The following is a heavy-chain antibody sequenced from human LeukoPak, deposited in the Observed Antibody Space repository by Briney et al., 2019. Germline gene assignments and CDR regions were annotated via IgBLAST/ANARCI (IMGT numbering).Heavy chain of an antibody. CDR2: ISSSSSYI. D-gene: IGHD2-2*01. V-gene: IGHV3-21*01. Sequence: PGGSLRLFCAASGFTFSSYSMNWVRQAPGKGLGWVSSISSSSSYIYYADSVKGRFTISRDNAKNSLYLQMNSLRAEDTAVYYCARDVIVVVPAVHYYGMDVWGQGTTVTVSS. CDR3: ARDVIVVVPAVHYYGMDV. J-gene: IGHJ6*02. CDR1: GFTFSSYS.